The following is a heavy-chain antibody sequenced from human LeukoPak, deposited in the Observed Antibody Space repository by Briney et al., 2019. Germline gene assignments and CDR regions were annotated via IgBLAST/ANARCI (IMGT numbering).Heavy chain of an antibody. V-gene: IGHV1-2*02. CDR1: GYTFTYYY. CDR3: ARDSSYSISLYYFEY. CDR2: INPHSGGT. J-gene: IGHJ4*02. D-gene: IGHD6-6*01. Sequence: ASVRVSCKASGYTFTYYYMHWVRQAPGQGLEWMGWINPHSGGTNYAQKFQGRVTMTRDTSISTVYMEVSRLRSDDTAVYYCARDSSYSISLYYFEYWGQGTLVTVSS.